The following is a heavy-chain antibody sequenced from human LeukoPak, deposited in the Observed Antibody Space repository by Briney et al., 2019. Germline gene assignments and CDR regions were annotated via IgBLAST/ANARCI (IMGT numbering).Heavy chain of an antibody. Sequence: SETLSLTCAVYGGPFSGYYWSWIRQPPGKGLEWIGEINHSGSTNYNPSLKSRVTISVDTPKNQLSLKVSSVTAADTAVYYCARTVTTPALDYWGQGTLVTVSS. CDR2: INHSGST. CDR1: GGPFSGYY. CDR3: ARTVTTPALDY. D-gene: IGHD4-11*01. V-gene: IGHV4-34*01. J-gene: IGHJ4*02.